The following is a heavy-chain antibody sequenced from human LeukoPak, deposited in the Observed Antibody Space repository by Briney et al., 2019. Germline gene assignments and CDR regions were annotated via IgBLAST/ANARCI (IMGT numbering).Heavy chain of an antibody. J-gene: IGHJ4*02. V-gene: IGHV4-31*03. CDR2: TYYSGST. CDR1: GGSISSGGYY. CDR3: ARVGSGSDLDY. D-gene: IGHD6-19*01. Sequence: SETLSLTCTVSGGSISSGGYYWSWIRQHPGKGLEWIGYTYYSGSTYYNPSLKSRVTISVDTSKNQFSLKLSSVTAADTAVYYCARVGSGSDLDYWGQGTLVTVSS.